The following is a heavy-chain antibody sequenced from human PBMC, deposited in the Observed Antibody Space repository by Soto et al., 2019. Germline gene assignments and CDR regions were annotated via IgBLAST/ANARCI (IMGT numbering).Heavy chain of an antibody. D-gene: IGHD1-26*01. J-gene: IGHJ4*02. CDR1: GFTFSSYS. Sequence: GGSLRLSCAASGFTFSSYSMNWVRQAPGKGLEWVSYISSSSSTIYYADSVKGRFTISRDNSKNTLYLQMNSLRAEDTAVYYCAKDSPGIVGATPVDYWGQGTLVTVSS. V-gene: IGHV3-48*01. CDR2: ISSSSSTI. CDR3: AKDSPGIVGATPVDY.